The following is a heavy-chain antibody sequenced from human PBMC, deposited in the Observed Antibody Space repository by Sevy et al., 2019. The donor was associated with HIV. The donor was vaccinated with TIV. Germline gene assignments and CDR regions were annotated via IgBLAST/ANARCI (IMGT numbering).Heavy chain of an antibody. CDR1: GGSISSYY. D-gene: IGHD3-3*01. CDR2: IYYSGST. CDR3: ARAPQYYDFWSGYLNWFDP. J-gene: IGHJ5*02. Sequence: SETLSLTCTVSGGSISSYYWSWIRQPPGKGLEWIGYIYYSGSTNYNPSLKSRVTISVDTSKNQFSLELSSVTAADTAMYYCARAPQYYDFWSGYLNWFDPWGQGTLVTVSS. V-gene: IGHV4-59*01.